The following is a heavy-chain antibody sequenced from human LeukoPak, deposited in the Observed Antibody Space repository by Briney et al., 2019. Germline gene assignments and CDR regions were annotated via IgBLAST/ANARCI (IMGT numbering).Heavy chain of an antibody. CDR3: ARGGLVCRSTSCWDY. Sequence: GGSLRLSCAASGFTFSGYTMNWVRQAPGKGPEWVSSISGSGITTNYAASVKGRFTLSRDNSKNTVYLQMKSLNPEDTAVYYCARGGLVCRSTSCWDYWGQGTLVTVSS. CDR1: GFTFSGYT. CDR2: ISGSGITT. D-gene: IGHD2-2*01. V-gene: IGHV3-23*01. J-gene: IGHJ4*02.